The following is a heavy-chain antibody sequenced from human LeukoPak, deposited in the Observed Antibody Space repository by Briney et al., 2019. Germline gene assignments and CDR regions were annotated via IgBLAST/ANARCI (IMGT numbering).Heavy chain of an antibody. D-gene: IGHD3-9*01. CDR1: GLIFSSYA. V-gene: IGHV3-30-3*01. J-gene: IGHJ6*02. CDR2: ISYDGNYK. Sequence: GGSLRLSCVASGLIFSSYALHWVRQAPGKGLEWVAVISYDGNYKYYADSVKGRFTISRDNSKNTLFLQMNSLRPEDTAVYYCARGEYDLLTGVYDTYGIDVWGQGTTVTVSS. CDR3: ARGEYDLLTGVYDTYGIDV.